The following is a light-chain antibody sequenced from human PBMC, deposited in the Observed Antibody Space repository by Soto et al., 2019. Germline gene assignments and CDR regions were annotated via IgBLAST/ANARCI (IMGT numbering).Light chain of an antibody. Sequence: EIVLTQSPGTLSLFPGDRATLSCRASQRVSNSYLAWFQQKPGQAPRLLIYDASSRAAGVPDRVSGGGSGTDFTLTISALEPEDFALYFCQQYDRPPCAFDQGTRLEI. CDR2: DAS. CDR1: QRVSNSY. J-gene: IGKJ2*02. V-gene: IGKV3-20*01. CDR3: QQYDRPPCA.